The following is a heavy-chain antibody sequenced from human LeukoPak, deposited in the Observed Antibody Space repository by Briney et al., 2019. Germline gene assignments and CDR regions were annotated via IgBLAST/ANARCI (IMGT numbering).Heavy chain of an antibody. D-gene: IGHD2-21*02. CDR1: GFTFSNYN. Sequence: PGGSLRLSCATSGFTFSNYNVNWVRQAPGKGLEWVSTISSSGRYIYYAESVKGRFIISRDNTNSSLFLQMNSLRAEDTAVYFCARNFDSVTSAFAYWGQGFLVTVSS. V-gene: IGHV3-21*01. CDR2: ISSSGRYI. J-gene: IGHJ4*02. CDR3: ARNFDSVTSAFAY.